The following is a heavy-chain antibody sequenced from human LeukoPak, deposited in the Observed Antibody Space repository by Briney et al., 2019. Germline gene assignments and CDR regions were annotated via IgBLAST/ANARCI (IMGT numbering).Heavy chain of an antibody. CDR2: IYYSGST. CDR1: GGSISSYY. V-gene: IGHV4-59*08. J-gene: IGHJ5*02. Sequence: SETLSLTCTVSGGSISSYYWSWIRQPPGKGLEWIGYIYYSGSTNYNPSLKSRVTISVDTSKNQFSLKLSSVTAADTAVYYCARASALYDFWSGLSNNWFDPWGQGTLVTVSS. D-gene: IGHD3-3*01. CDR3: ARASALYDFWSGLSNNWFDP.